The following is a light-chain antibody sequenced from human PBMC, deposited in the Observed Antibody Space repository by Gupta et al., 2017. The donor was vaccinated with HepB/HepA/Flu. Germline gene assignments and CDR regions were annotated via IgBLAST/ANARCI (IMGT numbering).Light chain of an antibody. CDR2: AVT. CDR3: CSYSSSGTHV. V-gene: IGLV2-14*01. J-gene: IGLJ1*01. Sequence: QSALTQPASVSGSPGQSITISCSGTSSDVGLYNYVSWYQQHPDKAPKRMIYAVTNRPSGVSNRFSGSKSGNTDSLTISGLQAEDEADYYCCSYSSSGTHVFGTGTKVTVL. CDR1: SSDVGLYNY.